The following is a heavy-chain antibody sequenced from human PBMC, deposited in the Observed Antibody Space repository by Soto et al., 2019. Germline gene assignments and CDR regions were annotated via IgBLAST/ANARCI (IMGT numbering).Heavy chain of an antibody. J-gene: IGHJ5*02. D-gene: IGHD2-2*01. CDR1: GFSFSTDA. CDR3: AKHAEYQLVSWFDP. Sequence: EVQLLESGGGLVQPGGSLRLSCAVSGFSFSTDAMSWVRQAPGKGLEWVSGISAGGGNTYYADSVRGRFTISRDNSKDTLYLQITSLRAEDTAFYYCAKHAEYQLVSWFDPWGQGTLVTVSS. V-gene: IGHV3-23*01. CDR2: ISAGGGNT.